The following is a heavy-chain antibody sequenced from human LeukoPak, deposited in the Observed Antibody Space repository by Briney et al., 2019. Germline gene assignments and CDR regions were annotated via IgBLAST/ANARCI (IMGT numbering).Heavy chain of an antibody. CDR2: HSGNS. CDR3: ATYYVGAGGRGR. D-gene: IGHD3-16*01. Sequence: PSETLSLTCTVSGASVSSNSYHWSWIRQAPGKGLEWIGHSGNSDYKPSLKSRITMSTDTSNNRFSLNLVSVTAADTAVYYCATYYVGAGGRGRWGPGTLVTVSS. J-gene: IGHJ4*02. CDR1: GASVSSNSYH. V-gene: IGHV4-61*03.